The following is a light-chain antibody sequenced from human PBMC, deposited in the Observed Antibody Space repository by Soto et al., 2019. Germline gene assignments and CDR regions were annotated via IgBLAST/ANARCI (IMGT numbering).Light chain of an antibody. CDR1: QTINNW. V-gene: IGKV1-5*01. Sequence: DIQMTQSPSTLPASVGDRVTITCRASQTINNWLAWYQQKPGEAPRLLIYDASNLHSGAPSRFSGSGSGTEFTLTINGLRPDDFATYYCQQYDSFWTFGQGTTVEIK. CDR3: QQYDSFWT. J-gene: IGKJ1*01. CDR2: DAS.